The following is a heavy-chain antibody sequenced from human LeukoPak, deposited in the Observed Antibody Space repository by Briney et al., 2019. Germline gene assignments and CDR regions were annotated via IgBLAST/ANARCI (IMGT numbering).Heavy chain of an antibody. CDR2: ISSSGSTI. CDR1: GFTFSRYE. J-gene: IGHJ4*02. Sequence: GGSLRLSCAASGFTFSRYEMNWVRQAPGKGLEWISYISSSGSTIYYADSVKGRFTMSRDNAKNSLYLQMNSLRAEDTAVYYCASLPLSYIDYWGQGTLVNVSS. V-gene: IGHV3-48*03. CDR3: ASLPLSYIDY.